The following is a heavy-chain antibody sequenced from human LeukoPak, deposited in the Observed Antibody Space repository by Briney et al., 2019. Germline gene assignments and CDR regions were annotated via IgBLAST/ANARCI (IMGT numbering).Heavy chain of an antibody. J-gene: IGHJ4*02. CDR3: ARSRDGYISDY. V-gene: IGHV4-59*01. D-gene: IGHD5-24*01. CDR1: GGSISGYY. Sequence: PSETLSLTCTVSGGSISGYYCSWIRQPPGKGLGWIGYIYYSGSTNYNPSLKSRVTISVDTSKNQFSLKLSSVTAADTAVYYCARSRDGYISDYWGQGTLVTVSS. CDR2: IYYSGST.